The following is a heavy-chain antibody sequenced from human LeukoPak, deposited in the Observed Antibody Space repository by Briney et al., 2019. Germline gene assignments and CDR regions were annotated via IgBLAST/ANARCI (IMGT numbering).Heavy chain of an antibody. CDR1: GYTFTSYY. Sequence: ASVKVSCKASGYTFTSYYMHWVRQAPGQGLEWMGWINPNSGGTNYAQKFQGRVAMTRDTSISTAYMELSRLRSDDTAVYYCATGGYSYGFLDYYYGMGVWGQGTTVTVSS. CDR3: ATGGYSYGFLDYYYGMGV. D-gene: IGHD5-18*01. V-gene: IGHV1-2*02. CDR2: INPNSGGT. J-gene: IGHJ6*02.